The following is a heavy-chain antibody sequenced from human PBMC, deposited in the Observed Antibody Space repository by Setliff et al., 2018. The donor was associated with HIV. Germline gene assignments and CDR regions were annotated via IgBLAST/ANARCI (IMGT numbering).Heavy chain of an antibody. Sequence: GGSLRLSCAASGFTFDDYGMSWVRQAPGKGLEWVSSISDTSGYIDYADSVKGRFTISRDNSKNTLYLQVNSLRPEDTAVYYCASARIPTGGTSTSFDYWGQGTLVTVSS. CDR2: ISDTSGYI. J-gene: IGHJ4*02. V-gene: IGHV3-21*01. D-gene: IGHD1-1*01. CDR3: ASARIPTGGTSTSFDY. CDR1: GFTFDDYG.